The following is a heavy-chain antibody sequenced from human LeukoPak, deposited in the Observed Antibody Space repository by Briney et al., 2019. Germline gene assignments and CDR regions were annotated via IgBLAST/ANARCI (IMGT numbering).Heavy chain of an antibody. CDR3: ARIGSASTNWFDP. Sequence: GGSLRLSGAASGFTFSSHWMSWVRQAPGKGLEWVANIKSDGSTKYYVDSVKGRFTISRDNAESSLYLQMNSLGAEDTAVYYCARIGSASTNWFDPWGQGTLVTVSS. D-gene: IGHD1-1*01. CDR1: GFTFSSHW. J-gene: IGHJ5*02. V-gene: IGHV3-7*03. CDR2: IKSDGSTK.